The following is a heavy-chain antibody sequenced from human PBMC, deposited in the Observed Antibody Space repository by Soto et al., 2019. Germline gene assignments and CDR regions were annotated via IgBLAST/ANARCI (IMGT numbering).Heavy chain of an antibody. D-gene: IGHD6-13*01. Sequence: QVQLVESGGGVVQPGRSLRLSCAASGFSFRSYGMHWVRQAPGKGLEWVASIWYDGSNKDYADSVKGRFTISRDNSKNTLYLQMNSLRAEDTAVYYCARDIRSWLYFDCWGQGTLVTVSS. CDR3: ARDIRSWLYFDC. CDR1: GFSFRSYG. V-gene: IGHV3-33*01. J-gene: IGHJ4*02. CDR2: IWYDGSNK.